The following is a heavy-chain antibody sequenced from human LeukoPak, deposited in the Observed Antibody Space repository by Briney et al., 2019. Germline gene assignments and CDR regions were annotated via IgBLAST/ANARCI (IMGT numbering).Heavy chain of an antibody. Sequence: GGSLRLSCAASGFTFSDYYMSWIRQAPGKGLEWVSYITGSTSFTNYADSVKGRVTISRDNAKNSLYLQINSLRAEDTAVYYCARVSGSYVFDYWGQGALVTVSS. CDR1: GFTFSDYY. CDR3: ARVSGSYVFDY. V-gene: IGHV3-11*05. CDR2: ITGSTSFT. J-gene: IGHJ4*02. D-gene: IGHD1-26*01.